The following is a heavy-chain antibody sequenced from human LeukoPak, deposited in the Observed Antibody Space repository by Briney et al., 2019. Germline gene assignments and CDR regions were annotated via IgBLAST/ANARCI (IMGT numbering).Heavy chain of an antibody. D-gene: IGHD6-6*01. V-gene: IGHV1-69*13. Sequence: GASVKVSCKASGGTFSSYAISWVRQAPGQGLEWMGGIIPIFGTANYAQKFQGRVTITADESTSTAYMELSSLRSEDTAVYYCARGRIAARRWYFDLWGRGTLVTVSS. CDR2: IIPIFGTA. CDR1: GGTFSSYA. J-gene: IGHJ2*01. CDR3: ARGRIAARRWYFDL.